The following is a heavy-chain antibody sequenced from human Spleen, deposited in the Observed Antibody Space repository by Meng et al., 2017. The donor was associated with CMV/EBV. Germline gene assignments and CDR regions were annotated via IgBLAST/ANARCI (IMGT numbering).Heavy chain of an antibody. J-gene: IGHJ6*02. CDR3: AKDPSDCSSTSCYRGIYYYYGMDV. CDR1: GFTFSKAW. CDR2: IRYDGSNK. Sequence: GGSLRLSCAASGFTFSKAWMSWVRQAPGKGLEWVAFIRYDGSNKYYADSVKGRFTISRDNSKNTLYLQMNSLRAEDTAVYYCAKDPSDCSSTSCYRGIYYYYGMDVWGQGTTVTVSS. V-gene: IGHV3-30*02. D-gene: IGHD2-2*02.